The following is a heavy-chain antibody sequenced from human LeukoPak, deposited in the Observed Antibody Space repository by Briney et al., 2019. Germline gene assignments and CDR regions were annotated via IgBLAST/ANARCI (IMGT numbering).Heavy chain of an antibody. V-gene: IGHV1-8*03. J-gene: IGHJ4*02. CDR3: ARDKSVVVLPAMQRWANFDY. CDR1: GYTFTSYD. CDR2: MNPNSGNT. Sequence: ASVKVSCKASGYTFTSYDINWVRQATGQGLEWMGWMNPNSGNTGYAQKFQGRVTITRNTSISTAYMELSSLRSEDTAVYYCARDKSVVVLPAMQRWANFDYWGQGTLVTVSS. D-gene: IGHD2-15*01.